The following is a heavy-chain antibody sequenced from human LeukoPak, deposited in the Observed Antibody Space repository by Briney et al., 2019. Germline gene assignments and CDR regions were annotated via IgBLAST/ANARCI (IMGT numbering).Heavy chain of an antibody. V-gene: IGHV4-34*01. Sequence: SETLSLTCAVYGGSFSGYYWSWIRQPPGKGLEWIGEINHRGSTNYNPSLKSRVTISVDTSKNQFSLKLSSVTAADTAVYYCARLRRYYFDYWGQGTLVTVSS. CDR3: ARLRRYYFDY. CDR1: GGSFSGYY. J-gene: IGHJ4*02. D-gene: IGHD4-17*01. CDR2: INHRGST.